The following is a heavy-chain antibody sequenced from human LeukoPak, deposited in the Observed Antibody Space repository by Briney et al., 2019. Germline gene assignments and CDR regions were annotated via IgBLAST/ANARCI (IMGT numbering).Heavy chain of an antibody. CDR3: ASDWGLSQLEYCSNTNCYMGAFDI. J-gene: IGHJ3*02. CDR1: GYTFTGYY. CDR2: INPNSGGT. V-gene: IGHV1-2*02. D-gene: IGHD2-2*02. Sequence: ASVKVSCKASGYTFTGYYMHWVRQAPGQGLEWMGWINPNSGGTNCAQKFQGRVTMTRDTSISTAYMELSRLRSDDTAVYYCASDWGLSQLEYCSNTNCYMGAFDIWGQGTMVTVSS.